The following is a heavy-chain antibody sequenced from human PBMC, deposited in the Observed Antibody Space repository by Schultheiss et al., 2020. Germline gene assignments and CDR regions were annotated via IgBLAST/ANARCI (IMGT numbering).Heavy chain of an antibody. V-gene: IGHV1-69*13. D-gene: IGHD5-12*01. CDR2: IIPIFGTA. Sequence: SVKVSCKASGYTFTSYAMNWVRQAPGQGLEWMGGIIPIFGTANYAQKFQGRVTITADESTSTAYMELSSLRSEDTAVYYCARGTVATTFDYWGQGTLVTVSS. CDR1: GYTFTSYA. J-gene: IGHJ4*02. CDR3: ARGTVATTFDY.